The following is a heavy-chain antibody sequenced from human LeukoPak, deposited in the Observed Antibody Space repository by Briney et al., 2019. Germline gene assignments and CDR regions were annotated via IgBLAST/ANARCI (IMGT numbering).Heavy chain of an antibody. CDR1: GFTFSSYG. V-gene: IGHV3-30*18. Sequence: GGSLRLSCAASGFTFSSYGMHWVRQAPGKGLEWVAVISYDGSNKYYADSVKGRFTISRDNSKNTLYLQMNSLRAEDTAAYYCAKDETMVRGVTPGPDYWGQGTLVTVSS. J-gene: IGHJ4*02. CDR3: AKDETMVRGVTPGPDY. D-gene: IGHD3-10*01. CDR2: ISYDGSNK.